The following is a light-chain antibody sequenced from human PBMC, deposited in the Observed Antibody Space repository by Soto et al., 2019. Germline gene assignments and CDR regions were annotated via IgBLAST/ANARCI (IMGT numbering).Light chain of an antibody. V-gene: IGKV3-20*01. CDR1: QSVSSSY. CDR3: QQSYNTLWT. Sequence: EIVWTKSPGTLSLSPGERATLSCRASQSVSSSYLAWYEQKPGQAPRLLIYGASSRATGIPDRFSVIGSMTDFTLTFRSLQPEDFATYYGQQSYNTLWTGGQGTKLDIK. CDR2: GAS. J-gene: IGKJ1*01.